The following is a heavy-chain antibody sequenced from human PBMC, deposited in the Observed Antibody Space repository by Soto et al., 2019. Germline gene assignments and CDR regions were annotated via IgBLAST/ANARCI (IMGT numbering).Heavy chain of an antibody. D-gene: IGHD6-19*01. CDR1: GYTFTIYG. Sequence: ASVKVSCKASGYTFTIYGITWVLQAPGQGLEWMGWISADNGNTEYAQKLQGRVTMTTDTSTSTAYMELRSLRSDDTAVYYCVKAGPAVAGRLDYWGQGTLVTVSS. V-gene: IGHV1-18*01. CDR2: ISADNGNT. J-gene: IGHJ4*02. CDR3: VKAGPAVAGRLDY.